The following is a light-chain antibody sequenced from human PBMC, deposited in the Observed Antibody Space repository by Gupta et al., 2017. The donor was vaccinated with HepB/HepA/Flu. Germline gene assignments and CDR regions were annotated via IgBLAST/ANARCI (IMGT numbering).Light chain of an antibody. Sequence: SYVMTQPPSVSVAPGKTGNITCGANNVGSKSVHWHQQKPGQAPLLVVYDDEDRPSGIPERFSCSNSGNTATLTISGVEAGDEADYYCQVWYSSRDQVVFGGGTKLTVL. J-gene: IGLJ2*01. CDR2: DDE. CDR3: QVWYSSRDQVV. CDR1: NVGSKS. V-gene: IGLV3-21*03.